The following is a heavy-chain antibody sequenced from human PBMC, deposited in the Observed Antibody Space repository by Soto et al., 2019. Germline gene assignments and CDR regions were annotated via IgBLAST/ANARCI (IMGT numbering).Heavy chain of an antibody. CDR2: IYWADDE. D-gene: IGHD5-12*01. J-gene: IGHJ3*01. CDR1: GFSLSTSGEG. CDR3: AHRRGYGPSAFDL. Sequence: QITLKESGPTVVKPTQTLTLTCTFSGFSLSTSGEGVGWIRQPPGRALEWLALIYWADDERYSPSLKSRLTITKDSSKNHVVLTMTNMDTVATGTYFCAHRRGYGPSAFDLWGQGTMVTVSS. V-gene: IGHV2-5*02.